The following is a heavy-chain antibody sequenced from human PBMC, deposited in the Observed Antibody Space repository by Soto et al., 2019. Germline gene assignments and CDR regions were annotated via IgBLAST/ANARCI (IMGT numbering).Heavy chain of an antibody. CDR2: ISAYNGNT. CDR1: GYTFTSYG. V-gene: IGHV1-18*01. Sequence: ASVKVSCKASGYTFTSYGISWVRQAPGQGLEWMGWISAYNGNTNYAQKLQGRVNMTTDTSTSTAYMELRSLRSDDTAVYYCARMGPGMYYDFWSGFRPIIDYWGQGTLVTVSS. D-gene: IGHD3-3*01. CDR3: ARMGPGMYYDFWSGFRPIIDY. J-gene: IGHJ4*02.